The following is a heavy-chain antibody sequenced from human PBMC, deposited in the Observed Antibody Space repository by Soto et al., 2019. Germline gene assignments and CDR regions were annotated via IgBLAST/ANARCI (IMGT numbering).Heavy chain of an antibody. Sequence: QITLKESGPPLVKPTQTLTLTCTFSGFSLSTSGVGVGWIRQPPGKALEWLALIYWDDDKRYSPSLKSRLTITKDTSKNQLVLTMTHMDPVDTATYYCAHRRGYDGDLDYWGQGTLVTVSS. CDR2: IYWDDDK. D-gene: IGHD3-10*01. CDR3: AHRRGYDGDLDY. V-gene: IGHV2-5*02. J-gene: IGHJ4*02. CDR1: GFSLSTSGVG.